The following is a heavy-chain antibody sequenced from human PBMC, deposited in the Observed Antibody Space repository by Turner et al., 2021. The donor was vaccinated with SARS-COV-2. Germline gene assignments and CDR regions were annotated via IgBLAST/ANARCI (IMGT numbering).Heavy chain of an antibody. CDR2: NDSGGSR. CDR1: GSTVSSND. J-gene: IGHJ4*02. V-gene: IGHV3-53*01. Sequence: LQLLEPGGGLVQPGGSVRLSCAASGSTVSSNDMSWVRQAPVKGREWFSGNDSGGSRQYADSVKGRNTISRDKSKNTRYLQTNMRRGEDTGVDYCASVRPSLIDDFDYWGQGTMVTVSS. D-gene: IGHD3-16*02. CDR3: ASVRPSLIDDFDY.